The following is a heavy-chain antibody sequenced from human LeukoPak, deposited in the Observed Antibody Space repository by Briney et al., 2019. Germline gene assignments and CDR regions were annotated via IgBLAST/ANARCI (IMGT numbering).Heavy chain of an antibody. Sequence: PSETLSLTCAVYGGSFSGYYWSWIRQPPGKGLEWIGEINHSGSTNYNPSLKSRVTISVDTSKNQFSLKLSSVTAADTAVYYCAKDRLAVAGMDWFDPWGQGTLVTVSS. CDR3: AKDRLAVAGMDWFDP. CDR2: INHSGST. CDR1: GGSFSGYY. D-gene: IGHD6-19*01. V-gene: IGHV4-34*01. J-gene: IGHJ5*02.